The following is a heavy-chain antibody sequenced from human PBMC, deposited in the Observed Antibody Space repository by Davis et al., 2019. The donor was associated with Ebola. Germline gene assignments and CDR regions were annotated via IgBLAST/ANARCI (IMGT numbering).Heavy chain of an antibody. CDR3: ATRREGYTWAEEY. CDR2: IIPILGIA. D-gene: IGHD5-24*01. J-gene: IGHJ4*02. CDR1: GGTFSSYT. Sequence: SVKVSCKASGGTFSSYTISWVRQAPGQGLEWMGRIIPILGIANYAQKFQGRVTITAHKSTSTAYMELSSLRSEDTAVYYCATRREGYTWAEEYWGQGTVVTVSS. V-gene: IGHV1-69*02.